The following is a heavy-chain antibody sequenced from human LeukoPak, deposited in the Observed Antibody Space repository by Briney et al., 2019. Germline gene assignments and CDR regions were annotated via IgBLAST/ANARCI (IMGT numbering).Heavy chain of an antibody. CDR3: ATAPKIRTRVDY. CDR2: FDPEDGEK. D-gene: IGHD2-2*01. CDR1: GYTLNELSIS. J-gene: IGHJ4*02. V-gene: IGHV1-24*01. Sequence: ASVTVSCKVSGYTLNELSISMHWLRQPHAEGLEGMGGFDPEDGEKIYAQKLQGRLNMTEDTSTDTAYMELNSLTSEDTAVYYCATAPKIRTRVDYWGQGTLVTVSS.